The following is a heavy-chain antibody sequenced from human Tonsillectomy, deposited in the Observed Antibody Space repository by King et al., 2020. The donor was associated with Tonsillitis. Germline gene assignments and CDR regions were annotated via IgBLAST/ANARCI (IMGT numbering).Heavy chain of an antibody. V-gene: IGHV4-31*03. D-gene: IGHD3-10*01. CDR3: ARRITSYAFDI. CDR1: GGSIYSGGYY. CDR2: IFHSGTT. J-gene: IGHJ3*02. Sequence: QLQESGPGLVKPSQTLSLTCTVSGGSIYSGGYYWSWIRQHPGKGLEWIGYIFHSGTTYYNPSLKSRVTISVDSSKNQFSLKLSSVTAADTAVYYCARRITSYAFDIWGQGTMVTVSS.